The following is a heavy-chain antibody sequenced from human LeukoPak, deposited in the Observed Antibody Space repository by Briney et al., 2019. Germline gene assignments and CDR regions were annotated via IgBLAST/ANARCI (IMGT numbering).Heavy chain of an antibody. CDR2: INSDGTST. D-gene: IGHD3-22*01. CDR1: GFTFSDYW. J-gene: IGHJ5*02. Sequence: PGGSQRLSCAASGFTFSDYWMHWVRQVPGKGLVWVSRINSDGTSTVYADSVKGRFTMSRNNAKNMLYLEMDGLRAEDTAVYFCAREGLPYYESSGSYVWFDPWGQGTLVTVSS. CDR3: AREGLPYYESSGSYVWFDP. V-gene: IGHV3-74*01.